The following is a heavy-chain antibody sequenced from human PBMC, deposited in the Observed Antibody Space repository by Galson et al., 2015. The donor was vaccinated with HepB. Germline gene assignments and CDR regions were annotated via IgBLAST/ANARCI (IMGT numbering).Heavy chain of an antibody. Sequence: SLRLSCAASGFTFSSYGMHWVRQAPGKGLEWVAVISYDGSNKYYADSVKGRFTISRDNSKNTLYLQMNSLRAEDTAVYYCATQRRGEQQLVRFAYFQHWGQGTLVTVSS. CDR2: ISYDGSNK. D-gene: IGHD6-13*01. CDR1: GFTFSSYG. V-gene: IGHV3-30*03. J-gene: IGHJ1*01. CDR3: ATQRRGEQQLVRFAYFQH.